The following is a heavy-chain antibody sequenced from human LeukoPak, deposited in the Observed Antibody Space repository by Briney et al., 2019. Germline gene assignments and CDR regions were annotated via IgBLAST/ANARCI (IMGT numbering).Heavy chain of an antibody. CDR2: IYHSGNT. CDR1: GYSISSGYY. Sequence: SETLSLTCTVSGYSISSGYYWGWIRQPPGKGLEWIGSIYHSGNTYYNPFLKSRVTISVDTSKNQFSLKLSSVTAADTAVYYCARVRRTYYYYMDVWGKGTTVTVSS. CDR3: ARVRRTYYYYMDV. V-gene: IGHV4-38-2*02. J-gene: IGHJ6*03.